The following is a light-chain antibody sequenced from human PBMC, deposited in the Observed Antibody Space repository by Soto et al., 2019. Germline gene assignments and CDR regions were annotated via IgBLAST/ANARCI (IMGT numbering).Light chain of an antibody. J-gene: IGKJ5*01. V-gene: IGKV3-15*01. Sequence: EIVMTQSPATLSVSPGERATLSCRASHSVSSNLAWYQQKPGQAPRLLIYGASTRATGIPARFSGSGSGTEFTLTISSLQSEDFAVYYCQQYNNWPITFGQGTRLEI. CDR2: GAS. CDR3: QQYNNWPIT. CDR1: HSVSSN.